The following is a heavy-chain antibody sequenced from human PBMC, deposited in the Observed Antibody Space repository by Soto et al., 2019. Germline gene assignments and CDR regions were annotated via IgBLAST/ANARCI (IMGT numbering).Heavy chain of an antibody. CDR1: GYKFTNYW. Sequence: GESLKISCKGSGYKFTNYWIGCVRQMPWKGLEWMEVVYPGYSDTRYSPSFQGQVTISSDKSISTACLQWSSLEASDTALSYCSSTYIVATIDGGHGAFDNGDPGTMVTVS. J-gene: IGHJ3*02. CDR2: VYPGYSDT. CDR3: SSTYIVATIDGGHGAFDN. V-gene: IGHV5-51*01. D-gene: IGHD5-12*01.